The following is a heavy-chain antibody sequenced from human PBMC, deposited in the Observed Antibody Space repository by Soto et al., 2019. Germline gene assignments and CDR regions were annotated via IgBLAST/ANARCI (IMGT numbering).Heavy chain of an antibody. Sequence: EVQLVQSGAEVKKPGESLRISCEGSGYRFTSHWITWVRQMPGKGLEWMGRIDPSDSFITYSPSFQGHVTISADKSTNTAYLQWSSLKASDTAMYYCARQGAFDSLPDAFDIRGQGTMVTVSA. CDR3: ARQGAFDSLPDAFDI. CDR1: GYRFTSHW. D-gene: IGHD2-15*01. V-gene: IGHV5-10-1*03. CDR2: IDPSDSFI. J-gene: IGHJ3*02.